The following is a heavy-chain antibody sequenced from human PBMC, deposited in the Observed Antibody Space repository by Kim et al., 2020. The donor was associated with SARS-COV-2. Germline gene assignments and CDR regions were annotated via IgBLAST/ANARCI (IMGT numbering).Heavy chain of an antibody. CDR3: ARDKKGLVVVPAAMPDPFNWFDP. CDR1: GGSISSSSYY. V-gene: IGHV4-39*07. CDR2: IYYSGST. D-gene: IGHD2-2*01. J-gene: IGHJ5*02. Sequence: SETLSLTCTVSGGSISSSSYYWGWIRQPPGKGLEWIGSIYYSGSTYYNPSLKSRVTISVDTSKNQFSLKLSSVTAADTAVYYCARDKKGLVVVPAAMPDPFNWFDPWGQGTLVTVSS.